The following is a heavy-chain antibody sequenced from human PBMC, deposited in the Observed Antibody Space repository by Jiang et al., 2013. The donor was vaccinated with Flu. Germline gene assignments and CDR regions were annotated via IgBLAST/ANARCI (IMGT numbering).Heavy chain of an antibody. Sequence: SAYNGNTNYAQKLQGRVTMTTDTSTSTAYMELRSLRSDDTAAYYCARDWALAVAGMRMTDWGQGTLVTVSS. J-gene: IGHJ4*02. CDR3: ARDWALAVAGMRMTD. CDR2: SAYNGNT. V-gene: IGHV1-18*01. D-gene: IGHD6-19*01.